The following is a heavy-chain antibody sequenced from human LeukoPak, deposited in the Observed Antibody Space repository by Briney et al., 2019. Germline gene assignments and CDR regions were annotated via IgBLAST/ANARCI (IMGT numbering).Heavy chain of an antibody. CDR2: IYYSGST. D-gene: IGHD3-10*01. CDR3: ASLLLLWFGESDY. Sequence: SETLSLTCTVSGGSISSSSYYWGWIRQPPGKGLEWIGRIYYSGSTYYNPSLKSRVTISVDTSKNQFSLKLSSVTAADTAVYYCASLLLLWFGESDYWGQGTLVTVSS. J-gene: IGHJ4*02. V-gene: IGHV4-39*07. CDR1: GGSISSSSYY.